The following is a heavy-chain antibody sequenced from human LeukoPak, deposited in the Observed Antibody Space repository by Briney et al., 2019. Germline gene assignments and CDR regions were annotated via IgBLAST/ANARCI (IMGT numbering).Heavy chain of an antibody. CDR3: ARDSPDYDSSGYYSGYFDY. Sequence: PSETLSLTCTASGGSVSSYYWSWIRQPPGKGLEWIAYIYYSGSTNYNPSIKSRVTISVGTSKNQCSLKLSSVTAADTAVYYCARDSPDYDSSGYYSGYFDYWGQGTLVTV. D-gene: IGHD3-22*01. V-gene: IGHV4-59*02. J-gene: IGHJ4*02. CDR2: IYYSGST. CDR1: GGSVSSYY.